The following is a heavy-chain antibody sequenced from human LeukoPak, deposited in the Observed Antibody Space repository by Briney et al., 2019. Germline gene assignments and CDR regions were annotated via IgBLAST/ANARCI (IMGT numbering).Heavy chain of an antibody. Sequence: GGSLRLSCAASGFTFSSYAMSWVRQAPGKGLEWVSAISGSGGSTYYADSVKGRFTISRDNSKHTLYLQMNSLRAEDTAVYYCAKDSYSSSWMYYYYMDVWGKGTTVTVSS. D-gene: IGHD6-13*01. CDR3: AKDSYSSSWMYYYYMDV. J-gene: IGHJ6*03. V-gene: IGHV3-23*01. CDR2: ISGSGGST. CDR1: GFTFSSYA.